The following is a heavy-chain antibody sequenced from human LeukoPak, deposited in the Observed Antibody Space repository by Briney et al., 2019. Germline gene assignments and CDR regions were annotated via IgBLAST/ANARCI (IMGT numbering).Heavy chain of an antibody. CDR1: GFTFSSYA. Sequence: PGGSLRLSRAASGFTFSSYAMSWVRQAPGKGLEWVSAINSNGGSTYYADSVKGRFTISRDNSKNTLYLQMNSLRAEDTAVYYCAKGPLPRIDYWGQGNLVTVSS. CDR2: INSNGGST. J-gene: IGHJ4*02. V-gene: IGHV3-23*01. CDR3: AKGPLPRIDY.